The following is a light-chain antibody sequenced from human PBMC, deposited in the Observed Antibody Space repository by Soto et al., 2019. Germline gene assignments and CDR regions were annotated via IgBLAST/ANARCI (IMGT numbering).Light chain of an antibody. Sequence: EIILRQSPATVTVSPGERATLSCRASRNFSTHLAWYQQKPGQAPRLLIYDASTRATGIPARFSGSGSGTEFTLIISSLQSEDFALYYCQHTLKWPPTFGQGTRVEI. J-gene: IGKJ1*01. CDR2: DAS. CDR1: RNFSTH. V-gene: IGKV3-15*01. CDR3: QHTLKWPPT.